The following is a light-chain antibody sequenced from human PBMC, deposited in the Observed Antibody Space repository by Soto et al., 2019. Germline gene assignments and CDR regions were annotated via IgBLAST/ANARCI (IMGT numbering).Light chain of an antibody. CDR1: QSVSSN. Sequence: EILMTQSPVTLSVSPGERATLSCRASQSVSSNLAWYQQKPGQAPSLLIYGAFTRATGIPARFSGTGSGTEFTLTISGLEPEDFAVYYCQHRSNWPPIFSFGPGTKVDIK. CDR3: QHRSNWPPIFS. J-gene: IGKJ3*01. V-gene: IGKV3-11*01. CDR2: GAF.